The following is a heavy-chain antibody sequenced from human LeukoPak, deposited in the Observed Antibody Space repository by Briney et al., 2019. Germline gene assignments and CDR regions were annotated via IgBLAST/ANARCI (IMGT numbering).Heavy chain of an antibody. CDR1: GGSISSYY. V-gene: IGHV4-4*07. CDR3: ASGMGSGWFFPWDY. D-gene: IGHD6-19*01. J-gene: IGHJ4*02. CDR2: IYTSGST. Sequence: SETLSLTCTVSGGSISSYYWSWIRQPAGKGLEWIGRIYTSGSTNYNPSLKSRVTMSVDTSKNQFSLKLSSVTAADTAVYYCASGMGSGWFFPWDYWGQGTLVTVSS.